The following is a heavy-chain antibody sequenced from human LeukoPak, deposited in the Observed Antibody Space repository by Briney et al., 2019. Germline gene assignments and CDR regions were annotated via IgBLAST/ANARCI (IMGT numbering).Heavy chain of an antibody. Sequence: SETLSLTCTVSGGSISSYYWSWIRQPPGKGLEWIGYIYYSGSTNYNPSLKSRVTISVDTSKNQFSLKLSSVTAADTAVYYCARAPPAGTRDGYNYLDYWGQGTLVTVSS. V-gene: IGHV4-59*01. CDR3: ARAPPAGTRDGYNYLDY. CDR2: IYYSGST. J-gene: IGHJ4*02. CDR1: GGSISSYY. D-gene: IGHD5-24*01.